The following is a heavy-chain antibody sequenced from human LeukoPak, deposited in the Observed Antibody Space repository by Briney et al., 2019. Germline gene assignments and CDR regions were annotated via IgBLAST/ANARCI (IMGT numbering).Heavy chain of an antibody. D-gene: IGHD3-3*01. Sequence: SETLSLTCTVSGGPISSGDYYWSWIRQPPGKGLEWIGYIYYSGSTYYNPSLKSRVTISVDTSKNQFSLKLSSVTAADTAVYYCAYYDFWSGDPAFDIWGQGTMVTVSS. CDR2: IYYSGST. CDR1: GGPISSGDYY. J-gene: IGHJ3*02. CDR3: AYYDFWSGDPAFDI. V-gene: IGHV4-30-4*08.